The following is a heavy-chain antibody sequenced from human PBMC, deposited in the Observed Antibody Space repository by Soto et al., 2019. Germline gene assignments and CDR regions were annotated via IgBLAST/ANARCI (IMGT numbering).Heavy chain of an antibody. V-gene: IGHV4-39*01. J-gene: IGHJ6*02. D-gene: IGHD6-13*01. CDR3: ATRRTEYSSSWYYYYGMDI. Sequence: SETLSLTCTVAGGASSSSSYYWGWIRQPPEKGLERLGIIYYSWSTYYNPSPKSRVTISGDTSKNQSSLMRSSVTAADKAVYYCATRRTEYSSSWYYYYGMDIWGQGTTVTVSS. CDR1: GGASSSSSYY. CDR2: IYYSWST.